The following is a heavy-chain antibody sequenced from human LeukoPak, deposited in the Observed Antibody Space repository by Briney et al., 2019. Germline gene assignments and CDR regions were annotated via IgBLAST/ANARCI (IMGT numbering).Heavy chain of an antibody. Sequence: GGSLRLSCAASGFTFSSYSMNWVRQAPGKGLEWVSSISSSSSYIYYADSVKGRFTISRDNAKNSLYLQMNSLRAEDTAVYYCARVLRYCSSTSCQEEGYWGQGTLVTVSS. CDR1: GFTFSSYS. J-gene: IGHJ4*02. D-gene: IGHD2-2*01. CDR3: ARVLRYCSSTSCQEEGY. CDR2: ISSSSSYI. V-gene: IGHV3-21*01.